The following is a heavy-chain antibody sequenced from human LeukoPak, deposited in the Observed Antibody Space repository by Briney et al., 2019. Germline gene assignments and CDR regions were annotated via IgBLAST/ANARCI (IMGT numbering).Heavy chain of an antibody. V-gene: IGHV4-31*03. D-gene: IGHD3-22*01. Sequence: SQTLSLTCTVSGGSISSGGYYWSWIRQHPGKGLEWIGYIYYSASTYYNPALKSRVTISVDTSKNQFSLKLSSVPAADTAVYYCASLYYYDSSGYSRHGAFDIWGQGTMVTVSS. CDR3: ASLYYYDSSGYSRHGAFDI. CDR2: IYYSAST. CDR1: GGSISSGGYY. J-gene: IGHJ3*02.